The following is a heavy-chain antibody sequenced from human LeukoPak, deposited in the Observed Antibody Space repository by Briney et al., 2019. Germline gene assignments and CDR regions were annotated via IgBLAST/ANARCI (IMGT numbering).Heavy chain of an antibody. V-gene: IGHV3-20*04. D-gene: IGHD3-3*01. CDR2: INWNGGST. CDR3: ARDGRFLPFDY. J-gene: IGHJ4*02. CDR1: GFTFDDYG. Sequence: PGGSLRLSCAASGFTFDDYGMSWVRQVPGKGLEWVSGINWNGGSTGYADSVKGRFTISRDNAKNSLYLQMNSLRAEDTAVYYCARDGRFLPFDYWGQGTLVTVSS.